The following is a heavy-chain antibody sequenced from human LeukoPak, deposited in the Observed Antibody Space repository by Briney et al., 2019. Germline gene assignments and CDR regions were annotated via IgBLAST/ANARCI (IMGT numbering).Heavy chain of an antibody. J-gene: IGHJ4*02. CDR2: INPNSGGT. CDR3: ARGYYSGYSSSWETFDY. V-gene: IGHV1-2*02. CDR1: GYTFTGYY. Sequence: ASVKVSCKASGYTFTGYYMHWVRQAPGQGLEWMGWINPNSGGTNYAQKFQGRVTMTRDTSISTAYMELSRLRSDDTAVYYCARGYYSGYSSSWETFDYWGQGTLVTVSS. D-gene: IGHD6-13*01.